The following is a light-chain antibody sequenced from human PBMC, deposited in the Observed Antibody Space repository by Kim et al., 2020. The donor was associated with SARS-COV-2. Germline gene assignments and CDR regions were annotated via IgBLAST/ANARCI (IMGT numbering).Light chain of an antibody. J-gene: IGKJ4*01. CDR3: QRYGGSPLT. CDR1: QSIRSNY. Sequence: EIVLTQSPGTLSLSPGERATLSCRASQSIRSNYLAWYQQKPGQAPRLLIFESSIRATGIPDRFRGSGSGTDFTLTISRLEPEDFAVYYCQRYGGSPLTFGGGTKVEIK. V-gene: IGKV3-20*01. CDR2: ESS.